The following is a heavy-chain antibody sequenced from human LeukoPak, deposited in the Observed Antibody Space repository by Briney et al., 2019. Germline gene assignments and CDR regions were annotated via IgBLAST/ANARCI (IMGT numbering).Heavy chain of an antibody. Sequence: GGSLRLSCIASGFTFSSYGMHWVRQAPGKGLEWVAVISYDGSNKYYADSVKGRFTISRDNSKNTLYLQMNSLRAEDTAVYYCAKDSSGYFDYWGQGTLVTVSS. CDR3: AKDSSGYFDY. CDR2: ISYDGSNK. J-gene: IGHJ4*02. V-gene: IGHV3-30*18. D-gene: IGHD3-22*01. CDR1: GFTFSSYG.